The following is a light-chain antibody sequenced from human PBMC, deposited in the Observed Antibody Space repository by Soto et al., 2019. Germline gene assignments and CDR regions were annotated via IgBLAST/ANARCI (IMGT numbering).Light chain of an antibody. CDR2: EVT. J-gene: IGLJ2*01. CDR1: SSDVGAYNY. CDR3: TSYTGSSTVV. Sequence: QSVLTQPPSASGSPGQSATISCTGTSSDVGAYNYVSWYQQHPGKAPKLMIYEVTKRPSGVPDRFSGSKSGNTASLTVSGLLAEDEADYYCTSYTGSSTVVFGGGTKLTVL. V-gene: IGLV2-8*01.